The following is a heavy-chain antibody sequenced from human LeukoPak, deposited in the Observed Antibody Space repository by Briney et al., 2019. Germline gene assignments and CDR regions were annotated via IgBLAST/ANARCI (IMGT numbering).Heavy chain of an antibody. CDR1: GYTFTDYY. V-gene: IGHV1-2*02. D-gene: IGHD3-16*01. Sequence: GVSVRVSCKASGYTFTDYYIHWVRQAPGQGLEWMGWINPNGGDTKYAQKFRGRVTMTRDTSISTGYMELSSLRSDDTAVYFCARDGAWHFDIWGQGTMVTVSS. CDR3: ARDGAWHFDI. CDR2: INPNGGDT. J-gene: IGHJ3*02.